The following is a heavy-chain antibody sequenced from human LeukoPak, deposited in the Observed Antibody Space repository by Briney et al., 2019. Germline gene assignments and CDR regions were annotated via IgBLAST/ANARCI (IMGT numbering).Heavy chain of an antibody. D-gene: IGHD1-26*01. V-gene: IGHV1-69*04. Sequence: SVKVSCKASGGTFSSYAISWMRQAPGQGLEWMGRIIPIFGIANYAQKFQGRVTITADKSTSTAYMELSSLRSEDTAVYYCASSSQVGATTAFDYWGQGTLVTVSS. CDR2: IIPIFGIA. CDR1: GGTFSSYA. CDR3: ASSSQVGATTAFDY. J-gene: IGHJ4*02.